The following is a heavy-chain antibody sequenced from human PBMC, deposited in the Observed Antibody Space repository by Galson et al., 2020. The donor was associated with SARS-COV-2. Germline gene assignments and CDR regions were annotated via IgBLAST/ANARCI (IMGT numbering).Heavy chain of an antibody. V-gene: IGHV3-15*01. Sequence: LSLTCEASGFTFSNARMSWVRQAPGKGLVWVGRIKSKTDGGTTDYAAPVKGRFTISRDDSKNTLFLQMNSLKTEDTAVYYCTTGRYYYDSSGYPNDGFDIWGQGTIVTVSS. CDR3: TTGRYYYDSSGYPNDGFDI. CDR1: GFTFSNAR. D-gene: IGHD3-22*01. CDR2: IKSKTDGGTT. J-gene: IGHJ3*02.